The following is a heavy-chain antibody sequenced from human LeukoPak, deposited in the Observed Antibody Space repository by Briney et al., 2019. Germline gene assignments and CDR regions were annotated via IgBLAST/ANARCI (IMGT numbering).Heavy chain of an antibody. CDR1: GFTVSSNY. Sequence: PGGSLRLSCAASGFTVSSNYINWVRQAPGKGLEWVSSISSSSSYIYYADSVRGRFTISRDNAKNSLYLQMNSLRAEDTAVYYCATIKSSSSFSPFDYWGQGTLVTVSS. D-gene: IGHD6-13*01. CDR3: ATIKSSSSFSPFDY. V-gene: IGHV3-21*01. J-gene: IGHJ4*02. CDR2: ISSSSSYI.